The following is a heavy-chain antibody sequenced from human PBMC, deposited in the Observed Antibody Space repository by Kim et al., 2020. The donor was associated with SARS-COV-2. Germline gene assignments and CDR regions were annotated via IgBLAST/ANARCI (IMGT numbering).Heavy chain of an antibody. Sequence: GGSRRLSCAASGFTFSSYGMHWVRQAPGKGLEWVAVISYDGSNKYYADSVKGRFTISRDNSKNTLYLQMNSLRAEDTAVYYCAKTGARPGRGVGGSYGRFDYWGQGTLVTVSS. CDR1: GFTFSSYG. CDR3: AKTGARPGRGVGGSYGRFDY. CDR2: ISYDGSNK. J-gene: IGHJ4*02. V-gene: IGHV3-30*18. D-gene: IGHD1-26*01.